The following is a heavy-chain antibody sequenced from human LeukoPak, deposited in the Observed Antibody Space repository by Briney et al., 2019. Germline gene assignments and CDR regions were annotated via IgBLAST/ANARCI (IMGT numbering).Heavy chain of an antibody. D-gene: IGHD6-6*01. CDR2: ISYDGSNK. J-gene: IGHJ4*02. V-gene: IGHV3-30*04. Sequence: GGSLRLSCAASGFTFSSYAMHWVRQAPGKGLEWVAVISYDGSNKYYADSVKGRFTISRDNSKNTLYLQMNSLRAEDTAVYYCARDRGSSSGTEYYFDYWGQGTLVTVSS. CDR3: ARDRGSSSGTEYYFDY. CDR1: GFTFSSYA.